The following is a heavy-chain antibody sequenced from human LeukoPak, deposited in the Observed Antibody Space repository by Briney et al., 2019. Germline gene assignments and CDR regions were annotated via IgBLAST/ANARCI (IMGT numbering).Heavy chain of an antibody. CDR2: IRNKANSYTT. J-gene: IGHJ4*02. CDR1: GFTFSDHY. D-gene: IGHD2-21*02. CDR3: SRHEALPGDY. V-gene: IGHV3-72*01. Sequence: GGSLRLSCAASGFTFSDHYMDWVRQAPGKGLEWVGRIRNKANSYTTEYAASVKGRFTISRDDSKNSLYLQMNSLKTEDTAVYYCSRHEALPGDYWGQGTLVTVSS.